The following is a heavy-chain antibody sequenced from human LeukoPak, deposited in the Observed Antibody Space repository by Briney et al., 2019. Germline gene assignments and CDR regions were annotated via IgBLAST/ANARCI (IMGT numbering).Heavy chain of an antibody. CDR1: GFSFSIYE. CDR3: ARKGNYGQGFDY. D-gene: IGHD3-10*01. V-gene: IGHV3-48*03. J-gene: IGHJ4*02. Sequence: GGSLRLSCAASGFSFSIYEMNWVRQAPGKGLEWVSYISSSPTSIYYADSVRGRLTISRDNAKNSLYLQMNSLRAEDTAVYYCARKGNYGQGFDYWGQGTLVTVSS. CDR2: ISSSPTSI.